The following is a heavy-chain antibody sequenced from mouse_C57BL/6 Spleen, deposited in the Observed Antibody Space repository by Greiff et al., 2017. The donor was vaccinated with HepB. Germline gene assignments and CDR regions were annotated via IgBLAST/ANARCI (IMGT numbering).Heavy chain of an antibody. D-gene: IGHD1-1*01. CDR2: IDPSDSYT. Sequence: AQLQQPGAELVKPGASVKLSCKASGYTFTSYWMQWVKQRPGQGLEWIGEIDPSDSYTNYNQKFKGKATLTVDTSSSTAYMQLSSLTSEDSAVYYCARGGFINFDYWGQGTTLTVSS. V-gene: IGHV1-50*01. J-gene: IGHJ2*01. CDR3: ARGGFINFDY. CDR1: GYTFTSYW.